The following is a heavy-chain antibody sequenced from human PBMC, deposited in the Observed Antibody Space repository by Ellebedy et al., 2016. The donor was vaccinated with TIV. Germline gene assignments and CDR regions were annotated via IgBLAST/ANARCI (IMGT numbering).Heavy chain of an antibody. CDR2: FLPMFGTA. CDR3: ARGAVDYGDDETESDYYGMDV. Sequence: ASVKVSCKASGGTFSTYALNWVRQAPGQGLERIGAFLPMFGTANYAQKFQGRVTITADDSMTTAYMDLSSLRYEDTAVYYCARGAVDYGDDETESDYYGMDVWGQGTTVTVSS. D-gene: IGHD4-17*01. J-gene: IGHJ6*02. V-gene: IGHV1-69*13. CDR1: GGTFSTYA.